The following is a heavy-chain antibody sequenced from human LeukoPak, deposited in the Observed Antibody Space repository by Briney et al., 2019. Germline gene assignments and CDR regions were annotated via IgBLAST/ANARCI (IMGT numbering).Heavy chain of an antibody. CDR1: GGSISSYY. CDR3: ARPRVGATIVFDY. J-gene: IGHJ4*02. D-gene: IGHD1-26*01. CDR2: IYHSGNT. V-gene: IGHV4-38-2*02. Sequence: SETLSLTCTVFGGSISSYYWGWIRQPPGKGLEWIGSIYHSGNTYYNPSLKSRITMSVNTSKNQFSLNLSSVTAADTAMYYCARPRVGATIVFDYWGQGTLATVSS.